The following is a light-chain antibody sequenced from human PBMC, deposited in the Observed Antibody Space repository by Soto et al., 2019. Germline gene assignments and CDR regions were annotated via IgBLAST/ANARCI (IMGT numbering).Light chain of an antibody. CDR3: QCYSGSQT. J-gene: IGKJ4*01. V-gene: IGKV3-20*01. Sequence: EISLTQSPGTPSLSPGEKATPSCRASQSVNSLYLAWYQQKPGQAPRLLIYGASSRATGIPDRFSGSGSGTDFTLTISRLEPEGFAVYYCQCYSGSQTFGGGIKVDIK. CDR2: GAS. CDR1: QSVNSLY.